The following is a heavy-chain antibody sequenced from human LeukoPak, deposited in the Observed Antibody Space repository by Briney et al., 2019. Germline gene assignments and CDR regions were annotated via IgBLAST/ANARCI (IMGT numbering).Heavy chain of an antibody. D-gene: IGHD2-15*01. CDR2: VNPNSGHT. CDR3: ARGAPGSYCSGGSCPYFDY. Sequence: ASVKVSCKASGYTFTSYDVNWLRQATGQGREGMGWVNPNSGHTGYAQKFQGRVTMTTNTSISTAYMELSSLRSEDTAVYYCARGAPGSYCSGGSCPYFDYWGQGTLVSVSS. CDR1: GYTFTSYD. J-gene: IGHJ4*02. V-gene: IGHV1-8*01.